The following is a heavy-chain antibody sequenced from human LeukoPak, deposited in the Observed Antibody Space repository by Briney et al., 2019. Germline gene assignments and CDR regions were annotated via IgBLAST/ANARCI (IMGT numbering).Heavy chain of an antibody. Sequence: GGSLRLSCAPSGFXFSSSAISWVRQAPGKGLAWVSTISGSGGGTYYADSVKGRFTISRDNAKNSLYLQMNSLRAEDTAVYYCARGHEQLDFRGQGTLVTVSS. CDR1: GFXFSSSA. J-gene: IGHJ4*02. V-gene: IGHV3-23*01. D-gene: IGHD1/OR15-1a*01. CDR3: ARGHEQLDF. CDR2: ISGSGGGT.